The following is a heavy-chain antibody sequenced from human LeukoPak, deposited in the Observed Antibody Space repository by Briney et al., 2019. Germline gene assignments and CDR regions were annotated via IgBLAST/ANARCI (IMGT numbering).Heavy chain of an antibody. Sequence: GRSLRLSCAASGLTFSSYAMHWIRQAPGKGLEWVAVISYDGSNKYYADSVKGRFTISGDNSKNTLYLQMNSLRAEDTAVYYCARDTIYGDYKYDYWGQGTLVTVSS. D-gene: IGHD4-17*01. CDR2: ISYDGSNK. J-gene: IGHJ4*02. V-gene: IGHV3-30-3*01. CDR1: GLTFSSYA. CDR3: ARDTIYGDYKYDY.